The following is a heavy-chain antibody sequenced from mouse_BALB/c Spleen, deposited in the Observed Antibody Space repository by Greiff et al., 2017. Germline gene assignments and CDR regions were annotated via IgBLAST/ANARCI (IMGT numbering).Heavy chain of an antibody. V-gene: IGHV3-2*02. CDR3: ARGGYHYYAMDY. Sequence: EVKLQESGPGLVKPSQSLSLTCTVTGYSITSDYAWNWIRQFPGNKLEWMGYISYSGSTSYNPSLKSRISITRDTSKNQFFLQLNSVTTEDTATYYCARGGYHYYAMDYWGQGTSVTVSS. J-gene: IGHJ4*01. CDR1: GYSITSDYA. CDR2: ISYSGST.